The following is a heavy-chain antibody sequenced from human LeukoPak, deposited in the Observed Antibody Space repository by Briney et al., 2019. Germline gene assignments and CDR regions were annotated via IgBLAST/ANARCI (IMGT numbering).Heavy chain of an antibody. V-gene: IGHV3-20*04. D-gene: IGHD5-24*01. CDR2: IIWSGGST. Sequence: GGSLRLSCAASGFTFDDYGMSWVRQAPGKGLEWVSGIIWSGGSTGYADSVKGRFTISRDNAKNSLYLQMNSLRAEDTAVYYCARTKEMATISYFDSWGQGTLVTVSS. CDR3: ARTKEMATISYFDS. CDR1: GFTFDDYG. J-gene: IGHJ4*02.